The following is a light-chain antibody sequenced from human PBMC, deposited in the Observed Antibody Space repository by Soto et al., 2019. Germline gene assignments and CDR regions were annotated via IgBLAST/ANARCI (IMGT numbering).Light chain of an antibody. Sequence: DIQMTQSPSSVSASIGDRVTVNCRASPGISNCLAWYQQKPGKAPKFLISAASSLQSGVPSRFSGSGSGTDVTLTISSLQPEDFATYYCQQAYSFPITFGQGTRLEIK. CDR3: QQAYSFPIT. J-gene: IGKJ5*01. CDR1: PGISNC. CDR2: AAS. V-gene: IGKV1-12*01.